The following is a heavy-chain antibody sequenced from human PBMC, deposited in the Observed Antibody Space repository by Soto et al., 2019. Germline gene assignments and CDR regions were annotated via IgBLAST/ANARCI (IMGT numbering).Heavy chain of an antibody. Sequence: QLQLQESGPRLVKPSETLSLICSVSGGSIRSCSNYWAWIRQPPGKGLDWIGTVYYNGNTYYNASLKSRVSISADTSKNQFSLKLSSVSAADAAVYYCVRQTIVRGVLSWFDPWGQGTLVTVSS. CDR2: VYYNGNT. J-gene: IGHJ5*02. D-gene: IGHD3-10*01. CDR1: GGSIRSCSNY. V-gene: IGHV4-39*01. CDR3: VRQTIVRGVLSWFDP.